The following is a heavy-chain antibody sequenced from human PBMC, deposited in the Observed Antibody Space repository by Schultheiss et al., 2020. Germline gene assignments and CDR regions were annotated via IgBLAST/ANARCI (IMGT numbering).Heavy chain of an antibody. V-gene: IGHV3-48*02. Sequence: GGSLRLSCAASGFTFSSYSMNWVRQAPGKGLEWVSYISSISSTIYYADSVKGRFTISRDNAKNSLYLQMSSLRDEDTAVYYCARGERYSSLPNWIDPWGQGTLVTVSS. D-gene: IGHD6-19*01. CDR3: ARGERYSSLPNWIDP. CDR2: ISSISSTI. CDR1: GFTFSSYS. J-gene: IGHJ5*02.